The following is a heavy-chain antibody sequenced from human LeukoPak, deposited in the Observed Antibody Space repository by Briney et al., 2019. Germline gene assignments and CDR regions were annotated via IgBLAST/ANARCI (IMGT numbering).Heavy chain of an antibody. V-gene: IGHV3-53*01. CDR3: ARDSTYYYFDY. Sequence: GGSLRLSCAASGFAVSSNHMNWVSQAPGKGLEWGSIIYSAGTTYHYADSVKGRFTISRDTSKNTVYLQMSSLRDEDTAIYYCARDSTYYYFDYWGQGTLVTVSS. CDR1: GFAVSSNH. CDR2: IYSAGTT. D-gene: IGHD1-26*01. J-gene: IGHJ4*02.